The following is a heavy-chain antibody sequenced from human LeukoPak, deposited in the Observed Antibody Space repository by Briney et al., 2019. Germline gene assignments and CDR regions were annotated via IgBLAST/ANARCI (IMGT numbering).Heavy chain of an antibody. CDR3: TRDGSRY. CDR2: IRSKAFGGTT. Sequence: PGGSLILSCTASGFAFGDYAMSWVRQAPGKGLEWVGFIRSKAFGGTTEYAASVKGRFTISRDDSKSIAYLQMNSLKIEDTAVYYCTRDGSRYWGQGTLVTVSS. J-gene: IGHJ4*02. CDR1: GFAFGDYA. D-gene: IGHD6-25*01. V-gene: IGHV3-49*04.